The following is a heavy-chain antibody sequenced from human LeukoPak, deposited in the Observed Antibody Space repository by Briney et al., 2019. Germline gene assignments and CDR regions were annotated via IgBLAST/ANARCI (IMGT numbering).Heavy chain of an antibody. CDR2: INQDGSEK. D-gene: IGHD1-14*01. V-gene: IGHV3-7*01. Sequence: GGSLRLSCAASGFTFNTFWMTWVRQAPGKGLEWVANINQDGSEKDYVDSVKGRFTISRDNAKNSLYLQVNSLRDDDTAVYYCGRVQKTQTGGTPDYWGQGTLVTVSS. J-gene: IGHJ4*02. CDR1: GFTFNTFW. CDR3: GRVQKTQTGGTPDY.